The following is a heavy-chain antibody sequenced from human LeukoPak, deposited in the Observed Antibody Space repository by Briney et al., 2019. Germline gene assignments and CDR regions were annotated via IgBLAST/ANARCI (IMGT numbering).Heavy chain of an antibody. J-gene: IGHJ4*02. CDR1: GFTFSSYG. V-gene: IGHV3-33*01. D-gene: IGHD2-2*01. Sequence: GGSLRLSCVASGFTFSSYGMHWVRQAPGKGLEWVAIIWSDGSTKYYVGSVKGRFTISRDSSKSTLYLQMNSLRAEDTAVYYCARDAATSVGMPHYWGQGTVVTVSS. CDR2: IWSDGSTK. CDR3: ARDAATSVGMPHY.